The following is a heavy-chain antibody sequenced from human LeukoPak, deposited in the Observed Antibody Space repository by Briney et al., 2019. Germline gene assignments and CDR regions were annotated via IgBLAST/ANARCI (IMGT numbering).Heavy chain of an antibody. Sequence: PSETLSLTCTVSGDSLSSSDSYWDWIRQPPGKGLEWIGSIFHSGSTYYNPSLKSRVTISVDTSKNQFSLKLRSVTAADTAVYYCARAGGDLNLDYWGQGTLVTVSS. CDR1: GDSLSSSDSY. J-gene: IGHJ4*02. D-gene: IGHD3-16*01. V-gene: IGHV4-39*07. CDR2: IFHSGST. CDR3: ARAGGDLNLDY.